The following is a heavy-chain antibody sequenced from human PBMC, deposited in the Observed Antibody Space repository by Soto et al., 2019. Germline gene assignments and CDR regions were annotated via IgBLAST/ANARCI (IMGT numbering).Heavy chain of an antibody. CDR2: ISGSGAIT. D-gene: IGHD3-10*01. V-gene: IGHV3-23*01. Sequence: EVQLLESGGGLVQPGVSLRLSCVASGFTFKNYDMRWVRQAPGEGLEWVSGISGSGAITYYADSVRGRFTISRDNSKNTLYLQLNSLRPEDTAIYYCAKDRQLRSYYESAGHYNNWGQGTLVTVS. CDR1: GFTFKNYD. J-gene: IGHJ4*02. CDR3: AKDRQLRSYYESAGHYNN.